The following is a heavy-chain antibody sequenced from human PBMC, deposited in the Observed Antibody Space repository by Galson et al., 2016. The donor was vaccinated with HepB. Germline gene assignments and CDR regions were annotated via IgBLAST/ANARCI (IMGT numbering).Heavy chain of an antibody. CDR3: ARDRFYGNSGYYYDSEY. V-gene: IGHV1-69*13. D-gene: IGHD3-22*01. CDR2: IIPIYGTT. CDR1: GGTFSSYA. Sequence: SVKVSCKASGGTFSSYAISWVRQAPGQGLEWMGGIIPIYGTTNFAQKFQGRVTITADESMTTAYMELSSLRSEDTAVYYCARDRFYGNSGYYYDSEYWGQGTLVTVSS. J-gene: IGHJ4*02.